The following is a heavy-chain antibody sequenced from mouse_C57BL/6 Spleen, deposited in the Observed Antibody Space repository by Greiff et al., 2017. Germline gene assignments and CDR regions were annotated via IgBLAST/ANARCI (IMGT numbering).Heavy chain of an antibody. Sequence: VMLVESGAELVRPGTSVKVSCKASGYAFTNYLIEWVKQRPGPGLEWIGVFNPGSGGTNYNEKFKGKATLTADKFSSTSYMQLSSLTSEDSAVYFWARYEYDYYAMDYWGQGTTLTVSS. CDR2: FNPGSGGT. D-gene: IGHD2-4*01. V-gene: IGHV1-54*01. CDR3: ARYEYDYYAMDY. CDR1: GYAFTNYL. J-gene: IGHJ4*01.